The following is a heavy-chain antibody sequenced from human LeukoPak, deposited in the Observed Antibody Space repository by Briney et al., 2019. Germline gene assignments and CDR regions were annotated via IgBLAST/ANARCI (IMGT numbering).Heavy chain of an antibody. Sequence: GGSLRLSCAASGFTFNSYEMNWVRQAPGKGLEWVSYISDSGSTIYYADSVKGRFTISRDNAKNSLFLQMNSLRAEDTAVYYCARGGLGANIYWFFDLWGRGTLVTVSS. CDR1: GFTFNSYE. J-gene: IGHJ2*01. CDR3: ARGGLGANIYWFFDL. D-gene: IGHD4/OR15-4a*01. CDR2: ISDSGSTI. V-gene: IGHV3-48*03.